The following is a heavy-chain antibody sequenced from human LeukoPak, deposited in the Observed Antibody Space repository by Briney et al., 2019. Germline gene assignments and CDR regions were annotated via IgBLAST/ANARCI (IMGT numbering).Heavy chain of an antibody. D-gene: IGHD3-10*01. J-gene: IGHJ4*02. CDR2: IDPNSGGT. V-gene: IGHV1-2*02. CDR3: AKSDGSGTHFTSGIDD. Sequence: ASVKVSCKAFRPTFTGYHINWVRQAPGQGVGGRGWIDPNSGGTNYGHKVQGRVTMTRDTSISTAYMEMSRLTSDDTAVYYCAKSDGSGTHFTSGIDDWGQGTLVTVSS. CDR1: RPTFTGYH.